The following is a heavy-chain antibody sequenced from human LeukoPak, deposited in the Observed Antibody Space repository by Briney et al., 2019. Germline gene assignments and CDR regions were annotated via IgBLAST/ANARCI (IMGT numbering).Heavy chain of an antibody. D-gene: IGHD3-22*01. V-gene: IGHV1-46*01. CDR3: ARAYDSSAFYDY. J-gene: IGHJ4*02. CDR2: INPSGGST. Sequence: ASVKVSCKTSGYTFTNYYIHWVRQAPGQGLEWMGVINPSGGSTGYAQKFQGRVTMTRDTSTSTVYMELSSLRSEDTAVYYCARAYDSSAFYDYWGQGTLVTVSS. CDR1: GYTFTNYY.